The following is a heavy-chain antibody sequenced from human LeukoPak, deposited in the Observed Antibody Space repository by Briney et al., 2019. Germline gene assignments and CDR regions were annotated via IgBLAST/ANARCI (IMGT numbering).Heavy chain of an antibody. CDR3: AKGGPRSGYSFDD. D-gene: IGHD3-9*01. Sequence: SGGSLRLSCAASGFTFNTHAMSWVRQAPGKGLEWVSAISDTAILTYYADSVKGRFAISRDNSRNTVFLQMYSLRAEDTAVYYCAKGGPRSGYSFDDWGQGTLVTVSS. V-gene: IGHV3-23*01. J-gene: IGHJ4*02. CDR2: ISDTAILT. CDR1: GFTFNTHA.